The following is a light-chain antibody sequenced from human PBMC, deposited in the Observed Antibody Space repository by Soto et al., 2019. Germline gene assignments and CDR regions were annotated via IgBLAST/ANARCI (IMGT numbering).Light chain of an antibody. J-gene: IGKJ1*01. V-gene: IGKV3-15*01. CDR2: GAS. CDR1: QSVSSN. Sequence: EIVMTQSPATLSVSPGERATLSCRASQSVSSNLAWYQQKPGQPPRLLIYGASTRATGIPARFSGSGSGTAFTITISSLQHEDFAVYYCQQYNNWPPWTFGQGTKVEIK. CDR3: QQYNNWPPWT.